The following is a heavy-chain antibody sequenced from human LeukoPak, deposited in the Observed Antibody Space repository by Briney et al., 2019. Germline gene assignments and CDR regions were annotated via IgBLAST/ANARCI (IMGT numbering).Heavy chain of an antibody. CDR3: AKKDGDF. CDR2: IYITGST. CDR1: GGSISSYY. Sequence: PSETLSLTCTVSGGSISSYYWTWFRQPAGKGLGWIGRIYITGSTNYNPSLKSRVTMSVDTSKNQLSLKLTSLTAADTAVYYCAKKDGDFWGQGTLVSVSS. J-gene: IGHJ4*02. V-gene: IGHV4-4*07.